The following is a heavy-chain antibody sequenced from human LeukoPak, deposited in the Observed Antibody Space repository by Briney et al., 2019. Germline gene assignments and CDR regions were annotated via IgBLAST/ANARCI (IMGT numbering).Heavy chain of an antibody. CDR3: TRGYDSSGWLFDY. V-gene: IGHV3-49*03. D-gene: IGHD6-19*01. Sequence: GGSLRLSCTASGFTFGDCGMSWFRQAPGKGLEWVSHIRSKAYGGTTEYATSVKGRFTISRDDSKSIAYLQMSSLKTEDTAVYYCTRGYDSSGWLFDYWGQGTLVTVSS. J-gene: IGHJ4*02. CDR1: GFTFGDCG. CDR2: IRSKAYGGTT.